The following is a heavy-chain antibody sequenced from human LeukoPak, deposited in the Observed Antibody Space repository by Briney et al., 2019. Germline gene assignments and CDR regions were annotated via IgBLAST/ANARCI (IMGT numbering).Heavy chain of an antibody. V-gene: IGHV1-69*04. Sequence: SVKVSCKASGGTFSSYAISWVRQAPGQGLEWMGRTIPILGIANYAQKFQGRVTITRDTSASTAYMELSSLRSEDTAVYYCARLIGYPNAFDIWGQGTMVTVSS. D-gene: IGHD3-22*01. CDR3: ARLIGYPNAFDI. CDR2: TIPILGIA. CDR1: GGTFSSYA. J-gene: IGHJ3*02.